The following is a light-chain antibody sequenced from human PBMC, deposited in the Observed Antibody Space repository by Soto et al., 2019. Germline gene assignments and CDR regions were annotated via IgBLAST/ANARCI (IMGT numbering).Light chain of an antibody. Sequence: ITQSPTSLSATEGARHTTTCRASQNISSYLSWYQQKPGKAPKLLINVASTLQSGVPSRFSGSGSGTDFTLAISSLQPEDFATYYCQQSSSTPQTFGGGTKVDIK. CDR2: VAS. V-gene: IGKV1-39*01. CDR1: QNISSY. CDR3: QQSSSTPQT. J-gene: IGKJ4*01.